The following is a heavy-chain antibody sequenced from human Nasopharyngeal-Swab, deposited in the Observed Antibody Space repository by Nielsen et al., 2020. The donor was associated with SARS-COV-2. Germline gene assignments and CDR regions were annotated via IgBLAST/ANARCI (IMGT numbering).Heavy chain of an antibody. D-gene: IGHD6-19*01. Sequence: GESLKISCAASGFTFSEYWMHWVRQAPGKGLVGVSRIDLNAIGTAYADSLKGRFTISRDNAKNTLYLQMNSLRAEDTAIYYCARGSSDWNGIDYWGQGTLVTVSS. CDR3: ARGSSDWNGIDY. CDR1: GFTFSEYW. J-gene: IGHJ4*02. V-gene: IGHV3-74*01. CDR2: IDLNAIGT.